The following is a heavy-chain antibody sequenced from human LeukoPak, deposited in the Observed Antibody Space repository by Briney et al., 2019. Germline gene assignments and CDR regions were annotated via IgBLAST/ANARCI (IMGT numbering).Heavy chain of an antibody. CDR1: GFTFSDYY. Sequence: GGSLSLSCAASGFTFSDYYMSWIRQAPGKGLEWVSYITSSDSTIYYADSVKGRFTISRDNAKNSLYLQMNSLRAEDTAVFYCARGPILGYGFDIWGQGTVVTVSS. J-gene: IGHJ3*02. CDR2: ITSSDSTI. D-gene: IGHD3-10*01. V-gene: IGHV3-11*04. CDR3: ARGPILGYGFDI.